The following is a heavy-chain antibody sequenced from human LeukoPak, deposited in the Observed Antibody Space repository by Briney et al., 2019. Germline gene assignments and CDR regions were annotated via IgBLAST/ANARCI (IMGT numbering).Heavy chain of an antibody. CDR3: ARDRSRLFDAFDI. J-gene: IGHJ3*02. Sequence: SETLSLTCTVSGGSISSGGYYWSWIRQPPGKGLEWIGYIYHSGSTNYNPSLKSRVTISVDTSKNQFSLKLSSVTAADTAVYYCARDRSRLFDAFDIWGQGTMVTVSS. CDR2: IYHSGST. CDR1: GGSISSGGYY. D-gene: IGHD2-21*01. V-gene: IGHV4-61*08.